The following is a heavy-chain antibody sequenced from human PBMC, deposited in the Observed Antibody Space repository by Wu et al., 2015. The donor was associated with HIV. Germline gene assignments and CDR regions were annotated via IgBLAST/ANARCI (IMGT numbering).Heavy chain of an antibody. CDR3: ARNGLTTSCNGNWFDP. V-gene: IGHV1-2*02. CDR1: GYSFSGYF. J-gene: IGHJ5*02. D-gene: IGHD3-3*01. Sequence: QVQLVQSGPEVKKPGASVKLSCRASGYSFSGYFLQWIRQAPGQGPEWMGWINPSNGGTTYALKFRGRVTMTMDTSINTVYMELSWLRSDDTAVYYCARNGLTTSCNGNWFDPGAREPCSPSPQ. CDR2: INPSNGGT.